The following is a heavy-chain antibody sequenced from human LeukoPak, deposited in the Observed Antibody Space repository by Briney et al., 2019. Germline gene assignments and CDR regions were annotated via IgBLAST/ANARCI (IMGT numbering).Heavy chain of an antibody. D-gene: IGHD3-10*01. CDR2: AYYSGST. CDR1: GGSISDYY. V-gene: IGHV4-59*08. CDR3: ARRRAVPGHYYFDY. J-gene: IGHJ4*02. Sequence: SETLSLTCTISGGSISDYYWSWIRQPPGKGLEWIGYAYYSGSTKYNPSLNSRVTISSDTSKKQLSLRVTSVTAADTAVYCCARRRAVPGHYYFDYWGQGILVTVSS.